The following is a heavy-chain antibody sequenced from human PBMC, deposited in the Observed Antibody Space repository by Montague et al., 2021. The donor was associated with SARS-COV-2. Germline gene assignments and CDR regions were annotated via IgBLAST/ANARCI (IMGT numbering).Heavy chain of an antibody. CDR2: ISGSGGNT. Sequence: SLRLSCAASGFTFSSYAMSWVRQAPGKGLEWVSGISGSGGNTYYADSVKGRFTISRDNSKNTLYVQMNRLRAEDTAVYYCAKDTGRRNYFDYWGQGTLVTVSS. CDR1: GFTFSSYA. CDR3: AKDTGRRNYFDY. J-gene: IGHJ4*02. D-gene: IGHD4-11*01. V-gene: IGHV3-23*01.